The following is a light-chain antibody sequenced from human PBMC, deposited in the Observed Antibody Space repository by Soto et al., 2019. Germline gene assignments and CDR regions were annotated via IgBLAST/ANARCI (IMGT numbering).Light chain of an antibody. Sequence: DIQMTQSPSTLSASVGDRVTITCRASQSISSWLAWYQQKPGKAPQVLIYDASNLESGVPSRFSGTGSGTEFTLTISSLQPDDFATYYCQHYNSYPWTFGQGTKVEIK. CDR2: DAS. V-gene: IGKV1-5*01. J-gene: IGKJ1*01. CDR1: QSISSW. CDR3: QHYNSYPWT.